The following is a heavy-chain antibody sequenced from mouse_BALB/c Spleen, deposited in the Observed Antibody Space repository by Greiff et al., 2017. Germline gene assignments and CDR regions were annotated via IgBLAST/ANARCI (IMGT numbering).Heavy chain of an antibody. D-gene: IGHD1-2*01. J-gene: IGHJ2*01. CDR2: IYPGDGDT. Sequence: QVQLKESGAELVRPGSSVKISCKASGYAFSSYWMNWVKQRPGQGLEWIGQIYPGDGDTNYNGKFKGKAKLTADKSSSTAYMQLSSLTSEDSAVYFCARDHYYGYYSHYFDYWGQGTTLTVSS. CDR3: ARDHYYGYYSHYFDY. CDR1: GYAFSSYW. V-gene: IGHV1-80*01.